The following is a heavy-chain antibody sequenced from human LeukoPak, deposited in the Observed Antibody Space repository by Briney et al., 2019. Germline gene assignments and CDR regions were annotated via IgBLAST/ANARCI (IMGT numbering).Heavy chain of an antibody. V-gene: IGHV3-30*18. CDR3: TKEGATGSRYNFDY. CDR1: GLPLSSLG. J-gene: IGHJ4*02. D-gene: IGHD2-15*01. Sequence: GSSLTLSCTVSGLPLSSLGVLWLRHATGGAREWVAFISDDGRTEYYADSVKGRFTISRDNSKNTVSLQMNSLRDDDTAVFYCTKEGATGSRYNFDYRGQGTLVTVSS. CDR2: ISDDGRTE.